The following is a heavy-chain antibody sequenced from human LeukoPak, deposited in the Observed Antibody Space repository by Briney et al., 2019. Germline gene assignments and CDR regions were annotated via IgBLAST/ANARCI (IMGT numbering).Heavy chain of an antibody. D-gene: IGHD3-10*01. CDR3: ARVQYYYGSGSYLDFDY. CDR1: GYTFSSYG. Sequence: GASVKVSCKAAGYTFSSYGISWVRQAPGQGLEWMGWISAYNGNTNYAQKLQGRVTMTTDTSTSTAYMELRSLRSDDTAVYYCARVQYYYGSGSYLDFDYWGQGTLVTVSS. J-gene: IGHJ4*02. CDR2: ISAYNGNT. V-gene: IGHV1-18*01.